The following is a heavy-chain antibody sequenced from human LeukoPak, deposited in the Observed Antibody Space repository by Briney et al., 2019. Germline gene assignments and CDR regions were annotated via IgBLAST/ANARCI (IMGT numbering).Heavy chain of an antibody. Sequence: GGSLRLSCAASGFTFSSYEMNWVRQAPGKGLEGVSYISSSGSTIYYADSVKGRFTISRDNAKNSLYLQMNSLRAEDTAVYYCARVGGGGSCYECEFDYWGQGTLVTVSS. CDR3: ARVGGGGSCYECEFDY. J-gene: IGHJ4*02. D-gene: IGHD2-15*01. V-gene: IGHV3-48*03. CDR1: GFTFSSYE. CDR2: ISSSGSTI.